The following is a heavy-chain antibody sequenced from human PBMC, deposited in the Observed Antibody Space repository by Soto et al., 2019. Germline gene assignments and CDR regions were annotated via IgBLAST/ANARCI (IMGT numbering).Heavy chain of an antibody. CDR3: AGEKVGTTGIDF. V-gene: IGHV1-8*01. CDR1: GYTFTGYD. J-gene: IGHJ4*02. CDR2: MNPNSGNT. D-gene: IGHD1-26*01. Sequence: QAQLVQSGAEVKKPGASVKVSCKASGYTFTGYDINWVRHATGQGLEWMGWMNPNSGNTGYAQNFQGSVTMTRDNSITTAYMELTSLRDDDSAVYYCAGEKVGTTGIDFWGQGTLVTVSS.